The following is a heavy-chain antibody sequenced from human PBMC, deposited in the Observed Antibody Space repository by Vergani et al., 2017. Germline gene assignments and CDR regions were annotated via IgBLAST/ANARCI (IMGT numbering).Heavy chain of an antibody. CDR3: AGFSRPYYEFLSGYYVTDHFYMDV. J-gene: IGHJ6*03. CDR1: GFTFSSYG. CDR2: IWYDGSNK. V-gene: IGHV3-33*01. Sequence: QVQLVESGGGVVQPGRSLRLSCAASGFTFSSYGMHWVRQAPGKGLEWVAVIWYDGSNKYYADSVKGRFTISRDNSKNTLYLQMNSLGAEDTAVYYCAGFSRPYYEFLSGYYVTDHFYMDVWGKGTTVTVSS. D-gene: IGHD3-3*01.